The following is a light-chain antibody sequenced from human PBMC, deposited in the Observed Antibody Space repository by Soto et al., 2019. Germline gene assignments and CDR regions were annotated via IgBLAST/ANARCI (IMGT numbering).Light chain of an antibody. J-gene: IGKJ1*01. Sequence: DVVMTQSPLSLPVTPGEPAYISCRTSQSLLDAAGNHLLDWYLQKPGQSQQLLIHLGSRRASGVHDRFRGCGSGTDFTLQISRVEAEDVGVYYCMQALYLPRTFGQGTKVEIK. CDR1: QSLLDAAGNHL. CDR3: MQALYLPRT. CDR2: LGS. V-gene: IGKV2-28*01.